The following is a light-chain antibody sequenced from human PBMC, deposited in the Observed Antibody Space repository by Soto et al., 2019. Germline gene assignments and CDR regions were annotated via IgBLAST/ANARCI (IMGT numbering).Light chain of an antibody. CDR1: EHVGAN. CDR3: QQYSNWPPWT. Sequence: EMEMTQSPATLSVSQGEGATLSCRATEHVGANLAWYQQKPGQPPRLLVYGASTRATGVPARFRGSGFGTEFTLTINGLQSEDFAIYYRQQYSNWPPWTFGPGTRVDIK. CDR2: GAS. V-gene: IGKV3-15*01. J-gene: IGKJ1*01.